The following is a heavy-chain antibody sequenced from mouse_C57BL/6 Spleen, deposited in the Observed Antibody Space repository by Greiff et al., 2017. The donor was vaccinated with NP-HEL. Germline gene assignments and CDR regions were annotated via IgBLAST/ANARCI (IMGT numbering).Heavy chain of an antibody. Sequence: QVQLQQPGAELVKPGASVKLSCKASGYTFTNYWMHWVKQRPGQGLEWIGMIHPNSGSTDYNEKFKSKATLTVDKSSSTAYMQLSSLTSEDSAVYYCARIGHYYGSSPWYFDVWGTGTTVTVSS. CDR2: IHPNSGST. CDR1: GYTFTNYW. V-gene: IGHV1-64*01. CDR3: ARIGHYYGSSPWYFDV. J-gene: IGHJ1*03. D-gene: IGHD1-1*01.